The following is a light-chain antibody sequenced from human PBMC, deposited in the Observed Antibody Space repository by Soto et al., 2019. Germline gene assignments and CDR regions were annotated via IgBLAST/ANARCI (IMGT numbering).Light chain of an antibody. CDR3: QQYGSSPYT. J-gene: IGKJ2*01. CDR1: QSVSSSY. Sequence: EIVLTQSPGTLSLSPGERATLSCWTSQSVSSSYLGWYQQKPGQAPRLLIYSTSSRATGIPDRFTGSGSGTDFTLTISRLQPEDFAVYYCQQYGSSPYTFGQGTKLEIK. V-gene: IGKV3-20*01. CDR2: STS.